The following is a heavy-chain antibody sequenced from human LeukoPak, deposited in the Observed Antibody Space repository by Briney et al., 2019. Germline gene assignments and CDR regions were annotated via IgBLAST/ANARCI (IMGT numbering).Heavy chain of an antibody. J-gene: IGHJ4*02. D-gene: IGHD6-13*01. CDR2: IYYSGST. CDR3: ARHTSSSKTLLVN. CDR1: GGSISSYY. Sequence: SETLSLTCTVSGGSISSYYWSWIRQPPGKGLEWIGYIYYSGSTNYNPSLKSRVTISVDTSKNQFSLKLSSVTAADTAVYYCARHTSSSKTLLVNWGQGTLVTVSS. V-gene: IGHV4-59*08.